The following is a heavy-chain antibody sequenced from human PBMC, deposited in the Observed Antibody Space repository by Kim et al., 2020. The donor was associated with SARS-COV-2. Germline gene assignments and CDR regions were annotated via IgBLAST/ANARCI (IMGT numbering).Heavy chain of an antibody. V-gene: IGHV1-18*01. CDR2: ISAYNGNT. CDR1: GYTFTSYG. CDR3: ARESMPSIISSGWFYGMDV. D-gene: IGHD6-19*01. Sequence: ASVKVSCKASGYTFTSYGISWVRQAPGQGLEWMGWISAYNGNTNYAQKLQGRVTMTTDTSTSTAYMELRSLRSDDTAVYYCARESMPSIISSGWFYGMDVWGQGTTVTVSS. J-gene: IGHJ6*02.